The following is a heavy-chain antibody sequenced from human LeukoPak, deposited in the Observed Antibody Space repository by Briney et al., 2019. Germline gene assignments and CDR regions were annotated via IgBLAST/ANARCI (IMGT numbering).Heavy chain of an antibody. J-gene: IGHJ4*02. Sequence: GSLRLSCAASGFTFSDYYMSWIRQPPGKGLEWIGYIYYSGSTNYNPSLKSRVTISVDTSKNQFSLKLSSVTAADTAVYYCARVMAGIVVVPAAYDYWGQGTLVTVSS. D-gene: IGHD2-2*01. CDR1: GFTFSDYY. CDR3: ARVMAGIVVVPAAYDY. V-gene: IGHV4-59*01. CDR2: IYYSGST.